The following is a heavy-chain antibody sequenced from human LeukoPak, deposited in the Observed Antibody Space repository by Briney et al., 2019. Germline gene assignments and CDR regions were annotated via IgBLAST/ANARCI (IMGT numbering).Heavy chain of an antibody. CDR2: IRHDGSNK. V-gene: IGHV3-30*02. Sequence: PGGSLRLSCAASGFTFSGYGMHWVRQAPGKGLEWVTFIRHDGSNKYYADSVKGRFTISRDNSKNTLYLQMNSLRAEDTAVYYCAKAWNYYDSSGYPQKTDYWGQGTLVTVSS. J-gene: IGHJ4*02. CDR1: GFTFSGYG. CDR3: AKAWNYYDSSGYPQKTDY. D-gene: IGHD3-22*01.